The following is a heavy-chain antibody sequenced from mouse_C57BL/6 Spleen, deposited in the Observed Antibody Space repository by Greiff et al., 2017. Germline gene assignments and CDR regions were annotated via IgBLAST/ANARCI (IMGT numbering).Heavy chain of an antibody. Sequence: QVQLQQPGAELVKPGASVKLSCKASGYTFTSYWMHWVKQRPGQGLEWIGMIHPNSGSTNYNEKFKSKATLTVDKSSSTAYMQRSSLTSEDSAVYYCARDGSSYGYFDYWGQGTTLTVSS. D-gene: IGHD1-1*01. V-gene: IGHV1-64*01. CDR1: GYTFTSYW. J-gene: IGHJ2*01. CDR2: IHPNSGST. CDR3: ARDGSSYGYFDY.